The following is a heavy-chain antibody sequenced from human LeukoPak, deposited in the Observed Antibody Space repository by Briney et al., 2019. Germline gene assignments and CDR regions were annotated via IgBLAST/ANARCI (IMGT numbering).Heavy chain of an antibody. V-gene: IGHV1-2*02. Sequence: GASVTVSCKASGYTFTGYYMHWVRQAPGQGLEWMGWINPSSGGTNYAQKFQGRVTMTRDTSISTAYMELGRLRSDDTAVYYCARDGDAGAFDIWGQGTRVTVSS. CDR2: INPSSGGT. D-gene: IGHD7-27*01. J-gene: IGHJ3*02. CDR1: GYTFTGYY. CDR3: ARDGDAGAFDI.